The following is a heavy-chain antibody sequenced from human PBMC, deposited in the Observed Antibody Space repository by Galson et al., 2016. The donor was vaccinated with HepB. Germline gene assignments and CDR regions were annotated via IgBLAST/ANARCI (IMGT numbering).Heavy chain of an antibody. J-gene: IGHJ5*02. CDR2: INPSAGST. D-gene: IGHD5-12*01. V-gene: IGHV1-46*01. CDR3: ASARGYSGYDLSHWFDP. CDR1: GYTFTFYY. Sequence: SVKVSCKASGYTFTFYYIHWVRQAPGQGLEWMGIINPSAGSTNYAQKFQGRVTMTRDTSTSTVYMELSSLRSGDTAVYYCASARGYSGYDLSHWFDPWGQGTLVTVSS.